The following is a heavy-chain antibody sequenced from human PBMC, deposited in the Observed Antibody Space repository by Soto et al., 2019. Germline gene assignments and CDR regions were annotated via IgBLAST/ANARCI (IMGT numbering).Heavy chain of an antibody. J-gene: IGHJ5*02. V-gene: IGHV4-59*08. CDR3: ARHPAVAKIFRGLDP. CDR1: GDSISGYY. D-gene: IGHD2-21*01. Sequence: NPSETLSLTCTVSGDSISGYYWSWIRQPPGKGLEWIASIYYIGSTNYNPSLKSRVTISVHTSKNQFSLSLNSVTAADTAMYYCARHPAVAKIFRGLDPGGQGTLVTVSS. CDR2: IYYIGST.